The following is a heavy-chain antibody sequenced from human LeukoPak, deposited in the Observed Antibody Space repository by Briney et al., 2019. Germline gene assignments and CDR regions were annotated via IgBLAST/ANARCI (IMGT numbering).Heavy chain of an antibody. J-gene: IGHJ1*01. D-gene: IGHD2-21*02. V-gene: IGHV1-2*02. CDR3: ARGPEDLVVVVTAIEYFQH. CDR1: GYTFTGYY. CDR2: INPNSGGT. Sequence: ASVKVSCKASGYTFTGYYMHWVRQAPGQGLEWMGWINPNSGGTNYAQKFQGRVTMTRDTSISTAYMGLSRLRSDDTAVYYCARGPEDLVVVVTAIEYFQHWGQGTLVTVSS.